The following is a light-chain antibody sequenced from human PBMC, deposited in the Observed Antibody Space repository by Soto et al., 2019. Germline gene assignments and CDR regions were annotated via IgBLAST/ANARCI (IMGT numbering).Light chain of an antibody. V-gene: IGLV2-14*01. CDR2: EVS. Sequence: QSALTQPASVSGSPGQSITISCTGTASDVGSYKYVSWYQQHPGKAPKLMIFEVSNRPSGVSDRFSGSKSGNTASLTISGLQAEDEADYYCLLYFHSSRTWMFGGGTKLTVL. CDR3: LLYFHSSRTWM. J-gene: IGLJ3*02. CDR1: ASDVGSYKY.